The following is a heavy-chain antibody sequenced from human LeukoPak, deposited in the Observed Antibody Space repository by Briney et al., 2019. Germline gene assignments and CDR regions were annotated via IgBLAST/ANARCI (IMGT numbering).Heavy chain of an antibody. V-gene: IGHV1-69*13. D-gene: IGHD6-13*01. CDR1: GGTFSSFA. CDR2: FIPIFGTA. CDR3: VSENRGIAAAGPDY. J-gene: IGHJ4*02. Sequence: ASVKVSCKTSGGTFSSFAISWVRQAPGQGLEWMGGFIPIFGTASYAQKFQGRVTITADESTSTAYMELSSLRSEDTAVYYCVSENRGIAAAGPDYWGQGTLVTVSS.